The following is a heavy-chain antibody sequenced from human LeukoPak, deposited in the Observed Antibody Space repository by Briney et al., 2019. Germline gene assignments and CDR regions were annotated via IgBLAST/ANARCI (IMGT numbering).Heavy chain of an antibody. J-gene: IGHJ4*02. CDR2: IYFDGTNK. Sequence: GGSLTLSCAASGFTFSNYGMHWVRQAPDKELAWVEVIYFDGTNKYYADSVRGRFTISRDNSKNTLYLQMSSLRAEDTAVYYCARDRGVAAHLDYWGQGTLVTVSS. CDR3: ARDRGVAAHLDY. D-gene: IGHD5-12*01. V-gene: IGHV3-33*01. CDR1: GFTFSNYG.